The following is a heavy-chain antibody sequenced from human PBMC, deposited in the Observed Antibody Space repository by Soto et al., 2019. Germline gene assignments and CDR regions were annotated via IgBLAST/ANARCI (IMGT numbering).Heavy chain of an antibody. CDR3: ARDPPYYDFRLVV. CDR2: IYSGGST. CDR1: GFTVSSNY. J-gene: IGHJ6*02. V-gene: IGHV3-66*01. Sequence: GGSLRLSCAASGFTVSSNYMSWVRQAPGKGLEWVSLIYSGGSTYYADSVKGRFTISRDNSKNTLYLQMNSLRAEDTAVYYCARDPPYYDFRLVVWGQGTXVTVSS. D-gene: IGHD3-3*01.